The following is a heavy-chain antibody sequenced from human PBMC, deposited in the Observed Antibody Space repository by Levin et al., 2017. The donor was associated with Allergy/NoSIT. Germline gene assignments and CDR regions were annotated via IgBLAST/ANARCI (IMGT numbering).Heavy chain of an antibody. Sequence: SCAASGFTFSSYGMHWVRQAPGKGLEWVAVIWYDGSNKYYADSVKGRFTISRDNSKNTLYLQMNSLRAEDTAVYYCARDSRARRSFDYWGQGTLVTVSS. V-gene: IGHV3-33*01. CDR3: ARDSRARRSFDY. CDR2: IWYDGSNK. CDR1: GFTFSSYG. J-gene: IGHJ4*02.